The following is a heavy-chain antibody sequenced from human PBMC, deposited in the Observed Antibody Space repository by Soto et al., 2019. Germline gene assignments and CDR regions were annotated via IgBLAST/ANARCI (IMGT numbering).Heavy chain of an antibody. D-gene: IGHD3-10*01. CDR2: IIPSLGIA. J-gene: IGHJ4*02. Sequence: QVQLVQSGAEVKKPGSSVKVSCKASGGTFGSYSISWVRQAPGQGLEWMGRIIPSLGIANYAQKFQGRVTITADKSTSTAYMELSSLRSEDTAVYYCASSSRVLLDYWGQGTLVTVSS. CDR3: ASSSRVLLDY. V-gene: IGHV1-69*02. CDR1: GGTFGSYS.